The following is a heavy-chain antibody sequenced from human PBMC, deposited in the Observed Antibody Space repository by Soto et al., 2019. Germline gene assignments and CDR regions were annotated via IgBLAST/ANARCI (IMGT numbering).Heavy chain of an antibody. V-gene: IGHV4-59*08. CDR1: GGSISSYY. D-gene: IGHD6-13*01. CDR3: ARHGYSSSWYFDY. Sequence: SETLSLTCTVSGGSISSYYWSWIRQPPGKGLEWIGYIYYSGSTNYNPSLKSRVTISVDTSKNQISLKLSSVTAADTAVYYCARHGYSSSWYFDYWGQGTLVTVSS. CDR2: IYYSGST. J-gene: IGHJ4*02.